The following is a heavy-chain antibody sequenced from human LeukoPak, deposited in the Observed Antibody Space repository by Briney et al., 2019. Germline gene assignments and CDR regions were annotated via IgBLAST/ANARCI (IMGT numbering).Heavy chain of an antibody. V-gene: IGHV4-39*01. CDR1: GGSISSSSYY. J-gene: IGHJ4*02. D-gene: IGHD3-3*01. CDR3: ARLLARITIFGVARPDY. CDR2: IYYSGST. Sequence: SETLSLTCTVSGGSISSSSYYWGWIRQPPGKGLEWIGSIYYSGSTYYNPSLKSRVTISVDTSKNQFSLKLSSVTAADTAVYYCARLLARITIFGVARPDYWGRGTLVTVSS.